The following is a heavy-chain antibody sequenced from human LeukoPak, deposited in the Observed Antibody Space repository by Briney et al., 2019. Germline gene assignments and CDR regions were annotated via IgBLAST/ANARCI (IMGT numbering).Heavy chain of an antibody. V-gene: IGHV3-23*01. D-gene: IGHD3-22*01. CDR2: ISGNGGTT. Sequence: GESLRLSCAASGFIFSSFTMNWVRQAPGGGLEWVAAISGNGGTTYYADSVKGRFTISRDNSKNTVYLQMNSLRAEDTAIYYCAKAVGSSGYFSRDAFDIWGQGTMVTVSS. CDR3: AKAVGSSGYFSRDAFDI. J-gene: IGHJ3*02. CDR1: GFIFSSFT.